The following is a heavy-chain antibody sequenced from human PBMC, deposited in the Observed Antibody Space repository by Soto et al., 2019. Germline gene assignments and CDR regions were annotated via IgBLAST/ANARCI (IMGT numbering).Heavy chain of an antibody. CDR1: GFTFSATT. CDR2: VSHDGVNT. CDR3: ARDEYADYFFTY. J-gene: IGHJ4*02. V-gene: IGHV3-64*01. Sequence: GGSLRLSCAGSGFTFSATTLHWVRQAPGKGLEYVSAVSHDGVNTYYAKSVKGRFTISRDNSKNTMYLQMASLRAEDMGVYYCARDEYADYFFTYWGRGTRVTVSS. D-gene: IGHD4-17*01.